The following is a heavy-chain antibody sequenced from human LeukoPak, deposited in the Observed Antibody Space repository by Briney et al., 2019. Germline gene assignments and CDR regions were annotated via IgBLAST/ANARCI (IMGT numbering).Heavy chain of an antibody. CDR3: ATVGRSNRGGY. CDR1: GFTFSSYE. CDR2: ISSSGGTK. Sequence: GGSLRLSCAASGFTFSSYEMTWVRQAPGKGLEWISYISSSGGTKHYADSVKGRFTISRDNAKNSLYLQMNSLRAEDTAVYYCATVGRSNRGGYLGQGTLVTVSS. V-gene: IGHV3-48*03. D-gene: IGHD1-1*01. J-gene: IGHJ4*02.